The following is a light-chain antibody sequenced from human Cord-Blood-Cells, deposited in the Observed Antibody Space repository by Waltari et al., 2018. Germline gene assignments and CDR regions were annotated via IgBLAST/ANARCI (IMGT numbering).Light chain of an antibody. J-gene: IGLJ2*01. V-gene: IGLV3-1*01. CDR3: QAWDSSTVV. CDR1: KLGDKY. Sequence: SYELTQPPSVSVSPGQTASITCSGDKLGDKYACWYQQKPGQSPGLVSYQDSKRPSGIPERVSGSNSGNTATLTISGTQAMDKADYYCQAWDSSTVVFGGGTKLTVL. CDR2: QDS.